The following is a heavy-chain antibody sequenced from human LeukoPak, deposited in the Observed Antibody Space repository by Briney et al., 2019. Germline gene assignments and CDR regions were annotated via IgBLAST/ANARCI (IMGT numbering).Heavy chain of an antibody. Sequence: GGSLRLSCAASGFTFSSYWMHWVRQAPGKGLVWVSRINSDGSSTSYADSVKGRFTISRDNAKNTLYLKMNSLRAEDTAVYYCARRRIGELGAFDIWGQGTMVTVSS. D-gene: IGHD3-10*01. J-gene: IGHJ3*02. V-gene: IGHV3-74*01. CDR2: INSDGSST. CDR3: ARRRIGELGAFDI. CDR1: GFTFSSYW.